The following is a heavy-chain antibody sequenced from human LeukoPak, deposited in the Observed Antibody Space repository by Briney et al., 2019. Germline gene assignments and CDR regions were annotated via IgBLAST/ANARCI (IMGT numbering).Heavy chain of an antibody. Sequence: SDTLSLTCTVSGGSISSGSYYWRWIRQPAGKGLEWIERIYTSGSTNYNPSLKSRVTISVDPSKNQFSLKLSSVTAADTAVYYCARELDVDTAMDYWGQGTLVTVSS. CDR2: IYTSGST. D-gene: IGHD5-18*01. V-gene: IGHV4-61*02. CDR1: GGSISSGSYY. J-gene: IGHJ4*02. CDR3: ARELDVDTAMDY.